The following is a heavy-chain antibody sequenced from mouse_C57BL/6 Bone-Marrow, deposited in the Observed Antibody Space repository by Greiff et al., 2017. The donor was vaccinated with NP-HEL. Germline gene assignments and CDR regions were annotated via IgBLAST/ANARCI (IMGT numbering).Heavy chain of an antibody. CDR1: GYAFSSYW. CDR3: AREWGYYYGSSYNWYFDV. D-gene: IGHD1-1*01. CDR2: IYPGDGDT. J-gene: IGHJ1*03. Sequence: QVQLQQSGAELVKPGASVKISCKASGYAFSSYWMNWVKQRPGKGLEWIGQIYPGDGDTNYNGKFKGKATLTADKSSSTAYMQLSSLTSEDSAVYYCAREWGYYYGSSYNWYFDVWGTGTTVTVSS. V-gene: IGHV1-80*01.